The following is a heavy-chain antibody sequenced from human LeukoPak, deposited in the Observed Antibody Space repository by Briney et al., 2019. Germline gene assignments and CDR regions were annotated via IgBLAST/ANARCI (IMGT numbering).Heavy chain of an antibody. Sequence: GRSLRLSCAASGFTFSSYAMHWVRQAPGKGLEWVAVISYDGSNKYYADSVKGRFTISRDNAKNSLYLQMNSLRAEDTALYYCAKDTPDFYGSGSYLDYWGQGTLVTVSS. J-gene: IGHJ4*02. CDR3: AKDTPDFYGSGSYLDY. V-gene: IGHV3-30-3*01. CDR1: GFTFSSYA. D-gene: IGHD3-10*01. CDR2: ISYDGSNK.